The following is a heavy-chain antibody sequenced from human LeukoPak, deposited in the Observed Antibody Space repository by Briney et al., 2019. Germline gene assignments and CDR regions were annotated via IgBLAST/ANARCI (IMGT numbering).Heavy chain of an antibody. CDR3: AKITSSYYYDSSGYYGAFDI. CDR2: ISGSGGST. CDR1: GLPFSLYA. V-gene: IGHV3-23*01. Sequence: GLSLRLFCAVSGLPFSLYAMSWVRHAPGKGLEYVSAISGSGGSTYYADSVKGRFTISRDNSKNTLYLQMNSLRAEDTAVYYCAKITSSYYYDSSGYYGAFDIWGQGTMVTVSS. D-gene: IGHD3-22*01. J-gene: IGHJ3*02.